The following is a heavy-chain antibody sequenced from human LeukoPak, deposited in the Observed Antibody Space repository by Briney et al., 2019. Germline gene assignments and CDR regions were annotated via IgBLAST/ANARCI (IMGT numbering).Heavy chain of an antibody. CDR3: ATVTTVTTPADY. CDR1: GYTFTDYN. CDR2: IQPKSGGT. J-gene: IGHJ4*02. D-gene: IGHD4-11*01. V-gene: IGHV1-2*02. Sequence: ASVKVSCKASGYTFTDYNVYWVRQAPGQGPEWMGWIQPKSGGTIYAQRFQGRVTMTRDRSISTAYMELSSLRSEDTAVYYCATVTTVTTPADYWGQGTLVTVSS.